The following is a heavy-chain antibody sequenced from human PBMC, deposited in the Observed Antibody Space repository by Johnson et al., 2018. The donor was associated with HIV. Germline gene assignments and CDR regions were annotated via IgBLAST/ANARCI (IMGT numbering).Heavy chain of an antibody. V-gene: IGHV3-7*01. J-gene: IGHJ3*02. CDR3: ARDKGIAAAATDDAFDI. CDR1: GFVFSSYA. D-gene: IGHD6-13*01. Sequence: MLLVESGGGVVQPGRSLRLSCAASGFVFSSYAMYWVRQAPGKGLEWVANIKQDGSEKYYVDSVKGRFTISRDNAKNSLYLQMNSLRAEDTAVYYCARDKGIAAAATDDAFDIWGQGTMVTVSS. CDR2: IKQDGSEK.